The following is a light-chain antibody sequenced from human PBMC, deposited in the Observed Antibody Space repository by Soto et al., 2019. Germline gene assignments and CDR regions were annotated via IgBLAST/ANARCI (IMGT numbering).Light chain of an antibody. CDR3: VLYMGSGTWV. V-gene: IGLV8-61*01. CDR2: NTN. Sequence: QAVVTQEPSFSVSPGRTITLTCGLSSGSVSTSYYPSWYQQTPGQAPRTLIYNTNTRSSGVPDRFSGSILGNKAALTITGAQADDESDYYCVLYMGSGTWVFGGGAKLTV. CDR1: SGSVSTSYY. J-gene: IGLJ3*02.